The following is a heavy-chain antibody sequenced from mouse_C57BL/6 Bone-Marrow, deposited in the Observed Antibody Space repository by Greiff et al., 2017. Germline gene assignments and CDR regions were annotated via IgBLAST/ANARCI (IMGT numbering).Heavy chain of an antibody. CDR3: TTAYYSNYADAMDY. V-gene: IGHV14-4*01. J-gene: IGHJ4*01. D-gene: IGHD2-5*01. CDR2: IDPENGDT. CDR1: GFNIKDDY. Sequence: VQLKESGAELVRPGASVKLSCTASGFNIKDDYMHWVKQRPEQGLEWIGWIDPENGDTEYASKFQGKATITADTSSNTAYLQLSSLTSEDTAVYYCTTAYYSNYADAMDYWGQGTSVTVSS.